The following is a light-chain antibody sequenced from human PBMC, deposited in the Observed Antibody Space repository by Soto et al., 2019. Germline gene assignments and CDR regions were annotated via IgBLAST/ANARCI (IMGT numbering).Light chain of an antibody. Sequence: QSVLTQPASVSGSPGQSITISCAGTSSDVGGYNYVSWYQQHPGKAPKLIIYEVSNRPSGVSHRFSGSKSGNTASLTISGLQAEDEVDYYCSSYTSSNTLAYVFGTGTKV. V-gene: IGLV2-14*01. CDR1: SSDVGGYNY. CDR2: EVS. J-gene: IGLJ1*01. CDR3: SSYTSSNTLAYV.